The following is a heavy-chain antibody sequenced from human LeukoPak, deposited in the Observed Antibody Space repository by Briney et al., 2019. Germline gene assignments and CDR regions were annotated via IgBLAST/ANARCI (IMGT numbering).Heavy chain of an antibody. CDR1: GGSFSGYY. D-gene: IGHD2-2*01. Sequence: SETLSLTCAVYGGSFSGYYWSWIRQPPGKGLEWIGEINHSGSTNYNPSLKSRVTISVDTSKNQFSLKLSSVTAADTAVYYCARERRIVGYCSSTSCSKYYYYYYMDVWGKGTTVTVSS. CDR2: INHSGST. V-gene: IGHV4-34*01. J-gene: IGHJ6*03. CDR3: ARERRIVGYCSSTSCSKYYYYYYMDV.